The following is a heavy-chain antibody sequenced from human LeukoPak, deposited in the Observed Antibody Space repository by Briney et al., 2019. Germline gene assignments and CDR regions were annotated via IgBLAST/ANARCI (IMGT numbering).Heavy chain of an antibody. D-gene: IGHD2-15*01. J-gene: IGHJ4*02. Sequence: KSGGSLRLSCAASGFTFSSYSMNWVRQAPGKGLEWVSSISSSSSYIYYADSVKGRFTISRDNAKNSLYLQMNSLRAEDTAVYYCAREGFRDVGLDNWGQGTLVTVSS. CDR2: ISSSSSYI. V-gene: IGHV3-21*01. CDR1: GFTFSSYS. CDR3: AREGFRDVGLDN.